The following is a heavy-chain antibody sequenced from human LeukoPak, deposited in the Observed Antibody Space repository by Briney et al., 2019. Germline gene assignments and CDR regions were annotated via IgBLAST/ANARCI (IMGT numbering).Heavy chain of an antibody. J-gene: IGHJ4*02. V-gene: IGHV4-39*01. Sequence: SETLSLTCTVSGVSISDSNYYWGWIRQPPGRALEWIETNYHSGSTYYNPSLKSRVTISVDTSKNQFSLKVGSMTATDTSVYYCASGSYSSGWYPYLDTWGQGTLVTVSS. CDR1: GVSISDSNYY. CDR3: ASGSYSSGWYPYLDT. CDR2: NYHSGST. D-gene: IGHD6-19*01.